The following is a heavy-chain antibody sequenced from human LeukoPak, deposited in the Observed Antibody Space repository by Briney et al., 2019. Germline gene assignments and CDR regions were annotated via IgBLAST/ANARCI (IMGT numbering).Heavy chain of an antibody. J-gene: IGHJ4*02. CDR2: IKQDGSEK. Sequence: PGGSLRLSCAAYGFTFSSYWMSWVRQAPGKGLEWVANIKQDGSEKYYVDSVKGRFTISRDNAKNSLYLQMNSLRAEDTAVYYCASEGYDSSSYYYRWGQGTLVTVSS. CDR3: ASEGYDSSSYYYR. CDR1: GFTFSSYW. D-gene: IGHD3-22*01. V-gene: IGHV3-7*01.